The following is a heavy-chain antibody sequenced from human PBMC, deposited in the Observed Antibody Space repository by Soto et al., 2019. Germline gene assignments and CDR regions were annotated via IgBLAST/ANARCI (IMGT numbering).Heavy chain of an antibody. V-gene: IGHV4-31*03. CDR3: VRGGIAGNWFDP. Sequence: QVQLQESGPGLVKPSQTLSLTCTVSGGSITSGGFYWSWIRQHTGKGLEWIAYIFHSGSTDYNPSLKSRVTISADTSKNQFSLKLTFVTAADTAAYYCVRGGIAGNWFDPWGQGTLVTVSS. CDR1: GGSITSGGFY. D-gene: IGHD6-13*01. CDR2: IFHSGST. J-gene: IGHJ5*02.